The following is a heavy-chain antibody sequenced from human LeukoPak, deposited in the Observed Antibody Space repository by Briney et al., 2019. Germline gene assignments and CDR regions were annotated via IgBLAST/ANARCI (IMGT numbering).Heavy chain of an antibody. CDR1: GFTFSSYG. J-gene: IGHJ6*03. V-gene: IGHV3-30*18. CDR2: ISYDGSNK. D-gene: IGHD5-18*01. CDR3: AKADTAMVRYGQNYYYYYYMDV. Sequence: PGRSLRLSCAASGFTFSSYGMHWVRQAPGKGLEWVAVISYDGSNKYYADSVKGRFTISRDNSKNTLYLQMNSLRAEDTAVYYCAKADTAMVRYGQNYYYYYYMDVWGKGTTVTVSS.